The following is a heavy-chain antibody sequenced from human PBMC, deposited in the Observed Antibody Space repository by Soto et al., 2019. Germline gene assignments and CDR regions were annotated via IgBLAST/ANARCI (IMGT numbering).Heavy chain of an antibody. CDR2: INPNSGNI. CDR1: GDTFTTYD. V-gene: IGHV1-8*01. CDR3: ARGRASGSYYLLDY. D-gene: IGHD3-10*01. J-gene: IGHJ4*02. Sequence: ASVKVSCKASGDTFTTYDINWVRQATGHGLEWMGWINPNSGNIGYAQRFQGRVTMTRDTAIRTAYMEVSSLRSDETAVYYCARGRASGSYYLLDYWGQGTLVTVS.